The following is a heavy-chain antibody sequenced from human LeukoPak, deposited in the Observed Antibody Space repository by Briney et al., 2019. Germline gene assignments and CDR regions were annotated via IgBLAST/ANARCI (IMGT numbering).Heavy chain of an antibody. Sequence: SVKVSCTASGGTFSSYAISWVRQAPGQGLEWMGRIIPILGIANYAQKFQGRVTITADKSTSTAYMELSSLRSEDAAVYYCASLVDTAISYYYGMDVWGQGTTVTVSS. CDR1: GGTFSSYA. CDR2: IIPILGIA. J-gene: IGHJ6*02. V-gene: IGHV1-69*04. CDR3: ASLVDTAISYYYGMDV. D-gene: IGHD5-18*01.